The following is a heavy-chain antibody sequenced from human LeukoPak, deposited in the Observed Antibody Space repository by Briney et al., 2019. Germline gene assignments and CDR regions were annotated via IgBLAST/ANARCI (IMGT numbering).Heavy chain of an antibody. J-gene: IGHJ4*02. CDR3: ARLTAVFGTSRISGWYGSRPGGPYYFDY. D-gene: IGHD6-19*01. CDR2: IYYSGTT. Sequence: SETLSLTCTVSGGSISSHYWSWIRQPPGKGLEWIGYIYYSGTTNYNPSLKSRVTISVDTTKNQFSLKLSSVTAADTAVYYCARLTAVFGTSRISGWYGSRPGGPYYFDYWGQGTLVTVSS. V-gene: IGHV4-59*11. CDR1: GGSISSHY.